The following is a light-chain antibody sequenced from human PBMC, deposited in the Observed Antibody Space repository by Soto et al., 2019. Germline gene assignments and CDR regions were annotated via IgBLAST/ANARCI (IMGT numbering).Light chain of an antibody. Sequence: QSVLTQSSSASASLGSSVKLTCTLSSGHSSYIIAWHQQQPGKAPRYLMKLEGSGSYNKGSGVPDRFSGSSSGADRYLTISNLQSEDEADYYCETWDSKTFGGGTKLTVL. J-gene: IGLJ2*01. CDR2: LEGSGSY. V-gene: IGLV4-60*03. CDR1: SGHSSYI. CDR3: ETWDSKT.